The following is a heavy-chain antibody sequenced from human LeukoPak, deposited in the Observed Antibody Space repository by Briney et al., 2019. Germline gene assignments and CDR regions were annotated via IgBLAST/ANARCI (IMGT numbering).Heavy chain of an antibody. D-gene: IGHD6-19*01. J-gene: IGHJ4*02. Sequence: GGSLRLSCAASGFTFSTYNMNWVRQAPGKGLEWVSSITSSSSYIYYADSVKGRFTISRDNSKNTLYLQMHSLRAEDTAVYYCAKDFIISGWTQYYFDYWGQGTLVTVSS. CDR3: AKDFIISGWTQYYFDY. V-gene: IGHV3-21*04. CDR2: ITSSSSYI. CDR1: GFTFSTYN.